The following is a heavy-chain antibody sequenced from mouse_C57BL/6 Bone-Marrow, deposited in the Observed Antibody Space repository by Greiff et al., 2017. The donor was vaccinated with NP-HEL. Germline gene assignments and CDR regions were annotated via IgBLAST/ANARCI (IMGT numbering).Heavy chain of an antibody. Sequence: VKLVESGPGLVQPSQSLSITCTVSGFSLTSYGVHWVRQSPGKGLEWLGVIWSGGSTDYNAAFISRLSISKDNSKSQVFFKMNSLQADDTAIYYCARRAIITTVVDYAMDYWGQGTSVTVSS. J-gene: IGHJ4*01. D-gene: IGHD1-1*01. CDR2: IWSGGST. V-gene: IGHV2-2*01. CDR3: ARRAIITTVVDYAMDY. CDR1: GFSLTSYG.